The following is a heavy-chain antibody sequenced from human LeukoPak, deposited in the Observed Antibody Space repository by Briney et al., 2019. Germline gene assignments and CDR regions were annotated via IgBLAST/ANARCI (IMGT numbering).Heavy chain of an antibody. Sequence: ASVKVSCKASGYTFTSYYMHWVRQAPGQGLEWMGWINPNSGGTNYAQKFQGRVTMTRDTSISTAYMELSRLRAEDTALYYCAKGATPKYSGSYVYYYYYYMDVWGKGTTVTISS. J-gene: IGHJ6*03. CDR2: INPNSGGT. D-gene: IGHD1-26*01. CDR1: GYTFTSYY. V-gene: IGHV1-2*02. CDR3: AKGATPKYSGSYVYYYYYYMDV.